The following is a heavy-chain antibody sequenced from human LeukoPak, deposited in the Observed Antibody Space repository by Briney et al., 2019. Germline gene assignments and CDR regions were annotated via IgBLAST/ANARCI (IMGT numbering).Heavy chain of an antibody. CDR1: GGSISSYY. CDR3: ARDPTTVTTIFDS. Sequence: SETLSLTCTVSGGSISSYYWSWIRQPPGKGLEWIGYIYYSGSTNYNPSLKSRVTISVDTSKNQFSLKLSSVTAADTAVYYCARDPTTVTTIFDSWGQGTLVTVSS. V-gene: IGHV4-59*01. CDR2: IYYSGST. D-gene: IGHD4-17*01. J-gene: IGHJ4*02.